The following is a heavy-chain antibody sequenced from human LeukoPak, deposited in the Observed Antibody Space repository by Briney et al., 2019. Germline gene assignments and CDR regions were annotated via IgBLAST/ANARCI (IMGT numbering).Heavy chain of an antibody. CDR2: IKQDGSEK. CDR3: ARAGPNYYDSSGYYYDPFDY. V-gene: IGHV3-7*01. Sequence: GGSLRLSCAASGFTFSSYWMSWVRQAPGKGLEWVANIKQDGSEKYYVDSVKGRFTISRDNAKNSPYLQMNSLRAEDTAVYYCARAGPNYYDSSGYYYDPFDYWGQGTLVTVSS. D-gene: IGHD3-22*01. J-gene: IGHJ4*02. CDR1: GFTFSSYW.